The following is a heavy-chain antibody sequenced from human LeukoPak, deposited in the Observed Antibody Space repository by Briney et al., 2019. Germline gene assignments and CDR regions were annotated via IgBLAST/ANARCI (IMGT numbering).Heavy chain of an antibody. CDR1: GYTFTGYY. V-gene: IGHV1-2*02. Sequence: ASVKVSCKAPGYTFTGYYMHWVRQAPGQGLEWMGWINPNSGGTNYAQKFQGRVTMTRDTSISTAYMELSRLRSDDTAVYYCARDRGSGWLGNWFDPWGQGTLVTVSS. D-gene: IGHD6-19*01. J-gene: IGHJ5*02. CDR3: ARDRGSGWLGNWFDP. CDR2: INPNSGGT.